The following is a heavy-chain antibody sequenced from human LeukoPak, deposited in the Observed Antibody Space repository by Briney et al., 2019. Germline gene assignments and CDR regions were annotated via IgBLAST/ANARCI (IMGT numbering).Heavy chain of an antibody. CDR3: ARRSLSDAFDI. CDR2: ISYDGSNK. J-gene: IGHJ3*02. Sequence: GGSLRLSCAASGFTFSSYAMHWVRQAPGKGLEWVAVISYDGSNKYYADSVKGRFTISRDNSKNTLYLQMNSLRAEDTAVYYCARRSLSDAFDIWGQGTMVTVSS. CDR1: GFTFSSYA. D-gene: IGHD2-2*01. V-gene: IGHV3-30-3*01.